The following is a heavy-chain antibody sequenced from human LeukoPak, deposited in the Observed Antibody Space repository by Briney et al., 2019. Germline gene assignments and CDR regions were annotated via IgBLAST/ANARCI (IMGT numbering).Heavy chain of an antibody. Sequence: GGSLRLSCAASGFTFSSHSMNWVRQAPGKGLEWASYISSSSSTIYYADSVEGRFTISRDNAKNSLYLQMNSLRAEDTAVYYCARGAYYYEDWGQGTLVTVSS. V-gene: IGHV3-48*01. J-gene: IGHJ4*02. CDR3: ARGAYYYED. CDR1: GFTFSSHS. D-gene: IGHD3-22*01. CDR2: ISSSSSTI.